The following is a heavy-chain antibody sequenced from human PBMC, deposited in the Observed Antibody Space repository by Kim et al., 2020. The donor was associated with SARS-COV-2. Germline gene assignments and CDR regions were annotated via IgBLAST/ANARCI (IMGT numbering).Heavy chain of an antibody. Sequence: SETLSLTCTVSGGSISSGGYYWSWIRQHPGKGLEWIGYINYSGSTYSNPALKSRVTISVDTSKKQFSLKLSSVTAADTAVYYCARAPNVVVIAISVFDI. CDR2: INYSGST. V-gene: IGHV4-31*03. CDR3: ARAPNVVVIAISVFDI. D-gene: IGHD2-21*01. CDR1: GGSISSGGYY. J-gene: IGHJ3*02.